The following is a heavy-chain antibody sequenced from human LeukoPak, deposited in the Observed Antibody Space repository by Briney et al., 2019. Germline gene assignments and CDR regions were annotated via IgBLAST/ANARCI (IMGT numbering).Heavy chain of an antibody. CDR3: ARGLVVGGTGVWAFDI. Sequence: PGGSVGLSCAVSGFPVSSNFMSWVRQAPGKGLEWVSVIYKVGNTFYADFVKGRFTISRDNSKNTLYLQMNSLRAEDTALYYCARGLVVGGTGVWAFDIWGQGTMVTVSS. CDR1: GFPVSSNF. J-gene: IGHJ3*02. CDR2: IYKVGNT. V-gene: IGHV3-66*01. D-gene: IGHD1-26*01.